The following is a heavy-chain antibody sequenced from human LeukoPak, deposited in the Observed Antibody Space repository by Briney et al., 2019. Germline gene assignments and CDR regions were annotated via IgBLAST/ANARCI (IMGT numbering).Heavy chain of an antibody. D-gene: IGHD3-10*01. CDR1: GFTVSSNY. V-gene: IGHV3-66*01. J-gene: IGHJ5*02. CDR3: ARDRFGEFPNWFDP. CDR2: IYSGGST. Sequence: GGSLRLSCAASGFTVSSNYMSWVRQAPGKGLEWVSVIYSGGSTYYADSVKGRFTISRDNAKNSLYLQMNSLRAEDTAVYYCARDRFGEFPNWFDPWGQGTLVTVSS.